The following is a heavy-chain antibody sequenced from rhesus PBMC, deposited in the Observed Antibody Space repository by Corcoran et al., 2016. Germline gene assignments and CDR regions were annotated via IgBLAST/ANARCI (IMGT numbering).Heavy chain of an antibody. CDR2: IPPHYGRAGHP. D-gene: IGHD2-15*01. CDR1: AGSIIGDD. J-gene: IGHJ5-1*01. Sequence: QGQRQESGPGLVKPSATLSLTWAVLAGSIIGDDWSGSRQGPGRRGEGMGGIPPHYGRAGHPVTSPPHTSRDPFSPNTTTNQSARTLSYFAAARKAVYYCTRDGSWLFDIWGPGILVTVSS. V-gene: IGHV4-160*01. CDR3: TRDGSWLFDI.